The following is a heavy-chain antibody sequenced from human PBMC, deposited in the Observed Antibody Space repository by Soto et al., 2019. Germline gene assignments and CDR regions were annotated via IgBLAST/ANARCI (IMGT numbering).Heavy chain of an antibody. CDR3: AKGYCSGGSCPSYYYYYYMDV. V-gene: IGHV3-23*01. CDR1: GFTFSSYA. Sequence: GGSLRLSCAASGFTFSSYAMSWVRQAPGKGLEWVSAISGSGGSTYYADSVKGRFTISRDNSKKTLYLQMNSLRAVDTAVYYCAKGYCSGGSCPSYYYYYYMDVWGKGTTVTVSS. D-gene: IGHD2-15*01. J-gene: IGHJ6*03. CDR2: ISGSGGST.